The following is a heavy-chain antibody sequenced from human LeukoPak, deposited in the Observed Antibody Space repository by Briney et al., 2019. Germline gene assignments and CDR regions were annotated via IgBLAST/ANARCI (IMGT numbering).Heavy chain of an antibody. Sequence: SGTLSLTCTVSGGSISSYYWSWIRQPPGKGLEWIGYIYTSGSTNYNPSLKSRVTISVDTSKNQFSLKLSSVTAADTAVYYCARGTSLVWRLRPHLYYFDYWGQGTLVTVSS. D-gene: IGHD1-1*01. V-gene: IGHV4-4*09. CDR3: ARGTSLVWRLRPHLYYFDY. CDR1: GGSISSYY. J-gene: IGHJ4*02. CDR2: IYTSGST.